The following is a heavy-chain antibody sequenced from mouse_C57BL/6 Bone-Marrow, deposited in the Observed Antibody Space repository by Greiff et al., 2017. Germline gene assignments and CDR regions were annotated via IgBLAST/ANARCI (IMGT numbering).Heavy chain of an antibody. CDR2: IWWDDDK. Sequence: QVQLKQSGPGILQPSQTLSLTCSFSGFSLSTFGMGVGWIRPPAGKGLEWLAHIWWDDDKYYNPALKSRLTISKDTSNNQVFLKIANVDTADTATYYCARMGDDSDPVAYWGQGTLVTVSA. CDR3: ARMGDDSDPVAY. D-gene: IGHD2-4*01. V-gene: IGHV8-8*01. CDR1: GFSLSTFGMG. J-gene: IGHJ3*01.